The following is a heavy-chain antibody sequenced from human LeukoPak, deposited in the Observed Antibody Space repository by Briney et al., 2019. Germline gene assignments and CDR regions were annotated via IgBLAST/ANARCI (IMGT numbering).Heavy chain of an antibody. J-gene: IGHJ4*02. D-gene: IGHD5-18*01. V-gene: IGHV1-24*01. Sequence: GASVKVSCKVFGYTLTELSMHWVRQAPGKGLEWMGGFDPEDGETIYAQKFQGRVTMTEDTSTDTAYMELSSLRSEDTAVYYCATDGYSYGSLEYWGQGTLVTVSS. CDR1: GYTLTELS. CDR3: ATDGYSYGSLEY. CDR2: FDPEDGET.